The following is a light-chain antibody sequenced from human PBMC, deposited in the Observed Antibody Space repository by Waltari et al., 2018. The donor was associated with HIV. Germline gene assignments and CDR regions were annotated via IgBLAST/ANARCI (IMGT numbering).Light chain of an antibody. CDR2: GTS. Sequence: DVPMTQSPSSLSASVGDRVTITCRAVQPISNSLAWYQQKPGKATKPLVYGTSRLESWVPSRVSGSGSGTDYTLTISSLQPEDFASYYCQQYYSIPNTFGQGTKLEIK. CDR1: QPISNS. CDR3: QQYYSIPNT. V-gene: IGKV1-NL1*01. J-gene: IGKJ2*01.